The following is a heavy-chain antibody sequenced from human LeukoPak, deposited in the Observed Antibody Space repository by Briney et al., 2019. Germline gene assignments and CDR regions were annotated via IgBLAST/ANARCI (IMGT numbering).Heavy chain of an antibody. CDR2: ISRSGSTI. J-gene: IGHJ4*02. Sequence: GGSLRLSCAAPGFTFSNYEMNWVRQAPGKGLEWVSYISRSGSTIYYADSVKGRITISRDNAKNSIYLQMNSLRAEDTAVYYCARETSRWYSSSSEFDYWGQGTLVTVSS. D-gene: IGHD6-6*01. CDR3: ARETSRWYSSSSEFDY. V-gene: IGHV3-48*03. CDR1: GFTFSNYE.